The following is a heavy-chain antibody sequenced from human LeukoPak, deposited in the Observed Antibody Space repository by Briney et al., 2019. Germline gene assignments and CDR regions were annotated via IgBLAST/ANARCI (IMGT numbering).Heavy chain of an antibody. D-gene: IGHD4-23*01. Sequence: SETLSLTCTVSGGSISSSSYYWGWIRQPPGKGLEWIGSIYYSGSTYYNPSLKSRVTISVDTSKNQFSLKLSSVTAADTAVYYCARVYGGNSNWFDPWGQGTLVTVSS. CDR1: GGSISSSSYY. CDR3: ARVYGGNSNWFDP. J-gene: IGHJ5*02. CDR2: IYYSGST. V-gene: IGHV4-39*01.